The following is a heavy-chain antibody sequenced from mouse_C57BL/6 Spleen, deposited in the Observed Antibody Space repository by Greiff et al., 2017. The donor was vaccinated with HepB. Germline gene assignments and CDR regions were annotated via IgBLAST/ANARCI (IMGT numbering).Heavy chain of an antibody. CDR1: GYTFTSYW. CDR3: AGDYDGPYYFDY. D-gene: IGHD2-4*01. Sequence: VQLQQPGAELVKPGASVKLSCKASGYTFTSYWMHWVKQRPGQGLEWIGMIHPNSGSTNYNEKFKSKATLTVDKSSSTAYMQLSSLTSEDSAVYYCAGDYDGPYYFDYWGQGTTLTVSS. J-gene: IGHJ2*01. CDR2: IHPNSGST. V-gene: IGHV1-64*01.